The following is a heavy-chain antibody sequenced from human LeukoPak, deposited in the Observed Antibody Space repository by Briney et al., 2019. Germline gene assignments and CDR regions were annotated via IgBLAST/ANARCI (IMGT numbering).Heavy chain of an antibody. J-gene: IGHJ4*02. D-gene: IGHD6-19*01. Sequence: GGSLRLSCAASGFTFSSYSMNWVRQAPGKGLEWVSSISSSSSYIYYADSVKGRFTISRDNSKNTLYLQMNSLRAEDTAVYYCASGASSGWYEREEQVNFDYWGQGTLVTVSS. CDR3: ASGASSGWYEREEQVNFDY. V-gene: IGHV3-21*01. CDR2: ISSSSSYI. CDR1: GFTFSSYS.